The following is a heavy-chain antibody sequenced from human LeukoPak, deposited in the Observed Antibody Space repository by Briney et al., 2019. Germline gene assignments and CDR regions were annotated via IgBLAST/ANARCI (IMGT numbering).Heavy chain of an antibody. CDR1: GFTVNYNY. CDR3: ARDLATRQRTGLYDS. Sequence: GGSLRLSCAASGFTVNYNYMSWVRQAPGKGLEWVSYISSSGSTIYYADSVKGRFTISRDNAKNSLYLQMNSLRAEDTAVYYCARDLATRQRTGLYDSWGQGALVTVSS. CDR2: ISSSGSTI. J-gene: IGHJ4*02. V-gene: IGHV3-11*04. D-gene: IGHD3-16*02.